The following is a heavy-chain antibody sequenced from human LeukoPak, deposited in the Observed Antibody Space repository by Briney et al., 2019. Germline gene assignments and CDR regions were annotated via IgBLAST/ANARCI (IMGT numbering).Heavy chain of an antibody. CDR3: ARRSYGGNSGQYFQH. Sequence: SETLSLTCTVSGGSISSGDYYWSWIRQPPGKGLEWIGYIYYSGSTYYNPSLKSRVTISVDTSKNQFSLKLSSVTAADTAVYYCARRSYGGNSGQYFQHWGQGTLVTVSS. D-gene: IGHD4-23*01. J-gene: IGHJ1*01. CDR1: GGSISSGDYY. V-gene: IGHV4-30-4*08. CDR2: IYYSGST.